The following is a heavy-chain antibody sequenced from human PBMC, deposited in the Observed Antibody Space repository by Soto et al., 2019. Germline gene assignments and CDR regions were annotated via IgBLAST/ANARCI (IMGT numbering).Heavy chain of an antibody. CDR3: ARGAVDTAMVPYYYDGMDV. CDR2: IIPIFGTA. D-gene: IGHD5-18*01. V-gene: IGHV1-69*01. J-gene: IGHJ6*02. Sequence: QVQLVQSGAEVKKPGSSVKVSCKASGGTFSSYAISWVRQAPGQGLEWMGGIIPIFGTANYAQKFQGRVTITADESTSTAYMELSSLRSEDTAVYYCARGAVDTAMVPYYYDGMDVWAKGPRSPSP. CDR1: GGTFSSYA.